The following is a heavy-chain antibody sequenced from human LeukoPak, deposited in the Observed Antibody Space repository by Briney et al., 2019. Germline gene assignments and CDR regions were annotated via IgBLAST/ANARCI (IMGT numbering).Heavy chain of an antibody. CDR3: ARAGYSGYDWLPNWFDP. J-gene: IGHJ5*02. D-gene: IGHD5-12*01. Sequence: GGSLRLSCAASGFTFSSYWMSWVRQAPGKGLEWVANIKQDGSEKYYVDSVKGRFTISRDNAKNSLYLQMNSLRAEDTAVYYCARAGYSGYDWLPNWFDPWGQGTLVTVSS. CDR1: GFTFSSYW. CDR2: IKQDGSEK. V-gene: IGHV3-7*01.